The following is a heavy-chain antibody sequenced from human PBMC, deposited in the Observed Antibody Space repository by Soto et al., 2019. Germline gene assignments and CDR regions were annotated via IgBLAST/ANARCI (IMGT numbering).Heavy chain of an antibody. CDR2: IDPNSGGT. CDR1: GYTFTVYY. Sequence: ASLKVSCTASGYTFTVYYMHWVRQAPGQGLEWMGWIDPNSGGTDYAQKFQGRVTMTRGTSISTAYMELSRLRVDDTAVYYCARVMSGSYLGLGYYFDYWGQGTLVPVSS. CDR3: ARVMSGSYLGLGYYFDY. D-gene: IGHD1-26*01. V-gene: IGHV1-2*02. J-gene: IGHJ4*02.